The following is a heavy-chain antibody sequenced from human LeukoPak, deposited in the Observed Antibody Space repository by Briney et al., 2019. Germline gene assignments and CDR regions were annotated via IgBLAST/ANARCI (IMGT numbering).Heavy chain of an antibody. CDR3: TRVGWLVHGYYYYYYMDV. CDR2: IRSKVYGGTT. CDR1: GFTFGDYA. D-gene: IGHD6-19*01. V-gene: IGHV3-49*04. J-gene: IGHJ6*03. Sequence: PGGSLRLSCTASGFTFGDYAMTWVREAPGKGLEWVGFIRSKVYGGTTEYAASVKGRFTISRDDSKSIAYLQMNSLKTEDTAVYYCTRVGWLVHGYYYYYYMDVWGKGTTVTVSS.